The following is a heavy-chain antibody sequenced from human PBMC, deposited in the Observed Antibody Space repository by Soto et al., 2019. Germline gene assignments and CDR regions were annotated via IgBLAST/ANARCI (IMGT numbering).Heavy chain of an antibody. CDR1: GFTFSNYG. V-gene: IGHV3-33*01. CDR2: ILNDGSNR. Sequence: QVQMVESGGGVVQPGRSLRLSCAASGFTFSNYGMHWVRQAPGKGLEWVAVILNDGSNRYHADSVKDRFTISRDNSKNMLYLGMHSLRSEDTAVYYCARDDEYSGNGMDVWGQWTTVTVS. CDR3: ARDDEYSGNGMDV. D-gene: IGHD3-10*01. J-gene: IGHJ6*02.